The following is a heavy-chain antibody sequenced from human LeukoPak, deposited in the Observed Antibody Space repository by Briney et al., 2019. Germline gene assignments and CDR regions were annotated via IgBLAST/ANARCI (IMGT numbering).Heavy chain of an antibody. CDR2: IYSGGST. J-gene: IGHJ3*02. CDR3: ARDRSNTAMVHDAFDI. V-gene: IGHV3-66*01. D-gene: IGHD5-18*01. CDR1: GFTVSSSY. Sequence: PGGSLRLSCAASGFTVSSSYMSWVRQAPGKGLEWVSVIYSGGSTYYADSVKGRFTISRDNSKNTLYLQMNSLRAEDTAVYYCARDRSNTAMVHDAFDIWGQGTMVTVSS.